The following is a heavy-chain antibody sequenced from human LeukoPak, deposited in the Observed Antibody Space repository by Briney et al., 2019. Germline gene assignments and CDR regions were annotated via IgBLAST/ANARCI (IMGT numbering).Heavy chain of an antibody. Sequence: GGSLRLSCAASGFTFYDYAMHWVRQAPGKGLEWVSGISWNSGSIGYADSVKSRFTISRDNAKNSLYLQMNSLRAEDTALYYCAKDIYKKAGSGSYSMYYFDYWGQGTLVTVSS. D-gene: IGHD3-10*01. J-gene: IGHJ4*02. CDR2: ISWNSGSI. CDR1: GFTFYDYA. CDR3: AKDIYKKAGSGSYSMYYFDY. V-gene: IGHV3-9*01.